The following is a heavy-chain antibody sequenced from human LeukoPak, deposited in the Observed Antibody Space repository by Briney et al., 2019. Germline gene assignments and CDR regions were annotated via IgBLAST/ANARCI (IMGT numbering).Heavy chain of an antibody. Sequence: GGSLRLSCAASGFTFTTYGMNWVRQAPGKGLEWVSSISSSSAYIYYADSVKGRFTISRDSAKNSLYLQLNSLRAEDTAVYYCARDVGNWFDPWGQGTLVTVSS. V-gene: IGHV3-21*04. D-gene: IGHD1-26*01. CDR2: ISSSSAYI. CDR3: ARDVGNWFDP. J-gene: IGHJ5*02. CDR1: GFTFTTYG.